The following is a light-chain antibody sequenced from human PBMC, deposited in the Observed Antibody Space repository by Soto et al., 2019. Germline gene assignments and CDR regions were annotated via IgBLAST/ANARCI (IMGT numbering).Light chain of an antibody. J-gene: IGKJ1*01. CDR1: QSVSSDY. V-gene: IGKV3-20*01. CDR2: GAS. CDR3: QQYSRSLPWT. Sequence: EIVLTQSPGTLSLSPGERATLSCRASQSVSSDYLAWYQQKPGQAPSVVIYGASSRATGIPDRFSGSGSGTDLTLTISRLEPEDFAVYYCQQYSRSLPWTFGQGTKVEIK.